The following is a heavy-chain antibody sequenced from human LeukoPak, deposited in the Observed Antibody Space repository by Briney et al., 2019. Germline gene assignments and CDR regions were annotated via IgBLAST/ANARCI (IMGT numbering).Heavy chain of an antibody. CDR2: IYGSGST. V-gene: IGHV4-59*07. CDR1: GGSFSSYY. Sequence: SDTLSLTCTVSGGSFSSYYWSWIRQPPGKGLEWIGYIYGSGSTNYNPSLKSRVTISIDTSKSHFSLKLSSVTAADTAVYYCARGTDFWSGYVVDYWGQGTLVTVS. J-gene: IGHJ4*02. CDR3: ARGTDFWSGYVVDY. D-gene: IGHD3-3*01.